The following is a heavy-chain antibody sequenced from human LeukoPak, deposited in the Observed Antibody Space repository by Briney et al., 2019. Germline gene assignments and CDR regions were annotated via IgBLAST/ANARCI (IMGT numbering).Heavy chain of an antibody. V-gene: IGHV3-23*01. J-gene: IGHJ4*02. CDR1: GFTFSSYA. CDR3: AKDLSERRITIFCPDY. D-gene: IGHD3-9*01. Sequence: GRSLRLSCAASGFTFSSYAMSWVRQAPGKGLEWVSAISGSGGSTYYADSVKGRFTISRDNSKNTLYLQMNSLRAEDTAVYYCAKDLSERRITIFCPDYWGQGTLVTVSS. CDR2: ISGSGGST.